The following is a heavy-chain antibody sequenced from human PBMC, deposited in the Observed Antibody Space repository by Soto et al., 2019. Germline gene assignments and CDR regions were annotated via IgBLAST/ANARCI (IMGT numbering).Heavy chain of an antibody. Sequence: GGSLRLSCAASGFTFSSYAMSWVRQAPGKGLEWVSAISGSGGSTYYADSVKGRFTISRGNSKNTLYLQMNSLRAEDTAVYYCAKGDYGDYGLAFYGMDVWGQGTTVTVSS. D-gene: IGHD4-17*01. CDR1: GFTFSSYA. J-gene: IGHJ6*02. V-gene: IGHV3-23*01. CDR2: ISGSGGST. CDR3: AKGDYGDYGLAFYGMDV.